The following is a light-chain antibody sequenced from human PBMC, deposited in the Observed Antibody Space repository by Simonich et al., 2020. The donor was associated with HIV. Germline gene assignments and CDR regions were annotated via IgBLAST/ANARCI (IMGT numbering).Light chain of an antibody. V-gene: IGKV4-1*01. J-gene: IGKJ2*01. Sequence: DIVMTQSPDSLAVSLGERATINCKSSQSVLYGSNNKHYLAWYQQKPGQPPKLLIYWASSRESGVPDRFSGSGSETDFTLTISSLQAEDVAVYYCQQYYSTSYTFGQGTKLEIK. CDR1: QSVLYGSNNKHY. CDR2: WAS. CDR3: QQYYSTSYT.